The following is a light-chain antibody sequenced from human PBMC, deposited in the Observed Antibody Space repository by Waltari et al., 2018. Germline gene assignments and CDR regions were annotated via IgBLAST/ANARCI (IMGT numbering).Light chain of an antibody. CDR2: DVS. Sequence: QSALTQPRSVSGSPGQSVTSSCTGTSRDVGGYNYVSWYQQHPGKAPKLMIYDVSKRTSGGPDRFSGSKAGNTASRTISGLQAEDEAAYYCCSYAGSYPPWVFGGGTKLTVL. CDR3: CSYAGSYPPWV. J-gene: IGLJ3*02. CDR1: SRDVGGYNY. V-gene: IGLV2-11*01.